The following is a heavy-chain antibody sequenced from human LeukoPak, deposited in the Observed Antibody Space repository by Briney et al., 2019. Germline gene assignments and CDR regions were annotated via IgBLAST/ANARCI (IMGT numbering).Heavy chain of an antibody. CDR3: AKDGSSDPDSFDI. D-gene: IGHD3-22*01. CDR1: GFIFNTYV. J-gene: IGHJ3*02. V-gene: IGHV3-30*02. Sequence: AGGSLRLSCAASGFIFNTYVMHWVRQAPGKGLEWLAFIRYDGSNKNYADSVKGRFTISRDNTKNSLYLQMNSLRAEDTAVYYCAKDGSSDPDSFDIWGQGTMVTVSS. CDR2: IRYDGSNK.